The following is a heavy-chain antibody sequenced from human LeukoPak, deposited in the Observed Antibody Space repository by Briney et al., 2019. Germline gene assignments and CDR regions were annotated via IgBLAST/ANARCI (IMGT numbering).Heavy chain of an antibody. CDR2: ISSSSSYI. CDR1: GFTFISYT. J-gene: IGHJ4*02. CDR3: ARVIGGYYGDY. V-gene: IGHV3-21*01. D-gene: IGHD3-10*01. Sequence: SGGSLRLSCAASGFTFISYTMNWVRQAPGKGLDWVSSISSSSSYIYYADSVKARFTISRDNAKNSLYLQMDSLRAEDTAVYYCARVIGGYYGDYWGPGTLVTVSS.